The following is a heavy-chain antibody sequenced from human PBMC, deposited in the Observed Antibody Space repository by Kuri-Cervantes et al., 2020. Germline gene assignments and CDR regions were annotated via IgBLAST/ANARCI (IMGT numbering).Heavy chain of an antibody. J-gene: IGHJ3*02. CDR3: ARGGGSDIVVVVAAIFSESGAFDI. V-gene: IGHV1-8*01. Sequence: ASVKVSCKASGYTFTSYDINWVRQATGQGLEWMGWMNPNSGNTGYAQKFQGWVTMTRDTSISTAYMELSRLRSDDTAVYYCARGGGSDIVVVVAAIFSESGAFDIWGQGTMVTVSS. CDR1: GYTFTSYD. D-gene: IGHD2-15*01. CDR2: MNPNSGNT.